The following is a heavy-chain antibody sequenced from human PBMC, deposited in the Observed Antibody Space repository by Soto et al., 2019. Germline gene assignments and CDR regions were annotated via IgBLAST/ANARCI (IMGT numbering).Heavy chain of an antibody. J-gene: IGHJ4*02. D-gene: IGHD3-16*01. CDR1: GFAFDNYA. CDR3: AKLPGYIYNYRLNIDY. CDR2: ISGRGAFT. Sequence: PGGSLRLSCAASGFAFDNYAMTWGRQARGQGPEWVATISGRGAFTIYRASVEGRFTISRDNSKNTLYLQLKSLKAKDTAIYFCAKLPGYIYNYRLNIDYWGQGTLVTVSS. V-gene: IGHV3-23*01.